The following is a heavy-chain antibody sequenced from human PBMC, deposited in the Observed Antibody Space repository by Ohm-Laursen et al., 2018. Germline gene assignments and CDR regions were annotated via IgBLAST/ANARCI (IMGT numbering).Heavy chain of an antibody. CDR3: AKANEPTHARPTRGGYYYYGMDV. CDR1: GFTFSSYG. CDR2: ISYDGSNK. V-gene: IGHV3-30*18. Sequence: SLRLSCAASGFTFSSYGMHWVRQAPGKGLEWVAVISYDGSNKYYADSVKGRFTISRDNSKNTLYLQMNSLRAEDTAVYYCAKANEPTHARPTRGGYYYYGMDVWGQGTTVTVSS. D-gene: IGHD1-1*01. J-gene: IGHJ6*02.